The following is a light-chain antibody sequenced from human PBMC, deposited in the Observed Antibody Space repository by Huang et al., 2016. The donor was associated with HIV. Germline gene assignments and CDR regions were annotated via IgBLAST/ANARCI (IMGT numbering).Light chain of an antibody. V-gene: IGKV3-15*01. Sequence: EIIMTQSSATLSLSPGEGASLSCRANQSVATNLAWYLHRPGQSPRILILGASTRASGLPGRFSGSGSGTQFTLTVSGLQSEDFAVYYCQQYHNWPYTFGQGTKLEI. CDR2: GAS. J-gene: IGKJ2*01. CDR3: QQYHNWPYT. CDR1: QSVATN.